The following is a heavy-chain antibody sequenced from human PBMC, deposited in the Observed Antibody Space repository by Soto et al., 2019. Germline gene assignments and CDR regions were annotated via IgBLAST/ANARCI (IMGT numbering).Heavy chain of an antibody. CDR1: GGSISSYY. Sequence: PSETLSLTCTVSGGSISSYYWSWIRQPPGKGLEWIGYIYYSGSTNYNPSLKSRVTISVDTSKNQFSLKLSSETAADTAVYYCAIHRPVGVSSGYYFSPYFDYWGQGTLVTVSS. V-gene: IGHV4-59*01. J-gene: IGHJ4*02. CDR3: AIHRPVGVSSGYYFSPYFDY. D-gene: IGHD3-22*01. CDR2: IYYSGST.